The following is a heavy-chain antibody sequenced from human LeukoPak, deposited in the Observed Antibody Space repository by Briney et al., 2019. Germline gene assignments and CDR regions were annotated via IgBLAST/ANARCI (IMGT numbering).Heavy chain of an antibody. CDR3: ARDRSYYGSGRGGMDV. Sequence: GGSLRLSCAASGFTFSDYYMTWIRQVPGKRLEWLSYSSSSGNSIYYADSVKGRFTISRDNAKNSLYLQMNNLRAEDTAVYYCARDRSYYGSGRGGMDVWGQGTTVIVSS. V-gene: IGHV3-11*01. J-gene: IGHJ6*02. CDR1: GFTFSDYY. D-gene: IGHD3-10*01. CDR2: SSSSGNSI.